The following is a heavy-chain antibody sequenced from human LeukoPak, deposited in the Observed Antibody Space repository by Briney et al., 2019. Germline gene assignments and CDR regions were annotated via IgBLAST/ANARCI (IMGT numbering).Heavy chain of an antibody. D-gene: IGHD3-10*02. CDR1: GFTFSSYE. CDR3: AELGSTMIGGV. V-gene: IGHV3-48*03. CDR2: ISSSGSTI. Sequence: GGSLRLSCAASGFTFSSYEMNWVRQAPGKGLEWVSYISSSGSTIYYAESVKGRFTISRDNAKNSLYLQMNSLRAEDTAVYYCAELGSTMIGGVWGKGTTVTISS. J-gene: IGHJ6*04.